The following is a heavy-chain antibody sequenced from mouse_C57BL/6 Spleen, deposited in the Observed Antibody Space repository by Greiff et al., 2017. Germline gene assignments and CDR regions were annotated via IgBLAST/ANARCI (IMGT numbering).Heavy chain of an antibody. Sequence: VQLVESGAELVRPGTSVKVSCKASGYAFTNYLIEWVKQRPGQGLEWIGVINPGSGGTNYNEKFKGKATLTADKSSSTAYMQLSSLTSEDSAVYFCARNTAHYDYWGQGTTLTVSS. J-gene: IGHJ2*01. D-gene: IGHD3-1*01. CDR1: GYAFTNYL. CDR3: ARNTAHYDY. V-gene: IGHV1-54*01. CDR2: INPGSGGT.